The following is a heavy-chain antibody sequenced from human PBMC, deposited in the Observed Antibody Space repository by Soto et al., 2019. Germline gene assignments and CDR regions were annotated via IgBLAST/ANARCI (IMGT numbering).Heavy chain of an antibody. CDR3: ARDGPYYYASRMDV. CDR2: LHSGGDT. CDR1: GIPVSSNY. V-gene: IGHV3-53*04. D-gene: IGHD3-10*01. Sequence: EVQLVESGGGLVQPGGSLRLSCVASGIPVSSNYMTWVRQAPGKGLEWVSVLHSGGDTSYANSVKGRFTISRHDSTNTVFLQMNSLTAEDTAVYYCARDGPYYYASRMDVWGQGTTVTVSS. J-gene: IGHJ6*02.